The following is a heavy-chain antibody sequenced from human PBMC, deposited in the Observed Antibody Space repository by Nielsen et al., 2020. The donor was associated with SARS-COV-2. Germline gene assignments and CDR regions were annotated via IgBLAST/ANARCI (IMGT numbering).Heavy chain of an antibody. CDR2: IYSGGTT. CDR1: GFTFSSHA. J-gene: IGHJ6*02. CDR3: ARDPRYRSGV. D-gene: IGHD6-25*01. V-gene: IGHV3-53*01. Sequence: GGSLRLSCEASGFTFSSHAMSWVRQAPGKGLECVSIIYSGGTTYYVDSVKGRFTISRDNSKNTMYLQMNSLRAEDTAVYYCARDPRYRSGVWGQGTTVTVSS.